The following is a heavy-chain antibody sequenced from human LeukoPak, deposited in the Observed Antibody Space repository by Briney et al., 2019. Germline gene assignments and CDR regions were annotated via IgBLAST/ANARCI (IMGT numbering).Heavy chain of an antibody. CDR3: ASGNWNDRAFDI. CDR1: GFTFTSCW. D-gene: IGHD1-20*01. J-gene: IGHJ3*02. Sequence: GGSLRLSCAASGFTFTSCWMNWVRQAPGKGLEWVANIKPDGSEKYYVDSVKGRFTISRDNAKNSLFLQMNSLRAEDTAVYYCASGNWNDRAFDIWGQGTMGAVSS. CDR2: IKPDGSEK. V-gene: IGHV3-7*01.